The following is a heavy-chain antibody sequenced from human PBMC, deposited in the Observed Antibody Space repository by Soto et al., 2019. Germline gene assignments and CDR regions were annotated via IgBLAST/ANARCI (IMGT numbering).Heavy chain of an antibody. J-gene: IGHJ6*02. CDR2: IYYSGST. V-gene: IGHV4-31*03. CDR1: GGSISSGGYY. Sequence: SETLSLTCTVSGGSISSGGYYWSWIRQHPGKGLEWIGYIYYSGSTYYNPSLKSRVTISVDTSKNQFSLKLSSVTAADTAVYYCAREPYDILTGYPRGMDVWGQGTTVTVSS. CDR3: AREPYDILTGYPRGMDV. D-gene: IGHD3-9*01.